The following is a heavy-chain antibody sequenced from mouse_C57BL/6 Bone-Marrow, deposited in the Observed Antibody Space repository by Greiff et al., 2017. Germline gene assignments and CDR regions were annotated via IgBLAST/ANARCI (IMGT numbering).Heavy chain of an antibody. D-gene: IGHD2-4*01. CDR3: AKKGIYYDYDAFYYYAMDY. CDR2: IWGDGST. CDR1: GFSLTSYG. V-gene: IGHV2-3*01. Sequence: VQLVESGPGLVAPSQSLSITCTVSGFSLTSYGVSWVRQPPGKGLEWLGVIWGDGSTNYHSALISRLSISKDNSKSQVFLKLNSLQTDDTATYYCAKKGIYYDYDAFYYYAMDYWGQGTSVTVSS. J-gene: IGHJ4*01.